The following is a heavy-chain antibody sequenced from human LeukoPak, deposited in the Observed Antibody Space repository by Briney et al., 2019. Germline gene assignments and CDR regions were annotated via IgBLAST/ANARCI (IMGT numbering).Heavy chain of an antibody. J-gene: IGHJ4*02. CDR3: ARDFEVYVWGSYRYTGNGYFDY. V-gene: IGHV3-23*01. Sequence: PGGSLRLSCAASGFTFSSYAMSWVRQAPGKGLEWVSAISGSGGSTYYADSVKGRFTISRDNAKNSLYLQMNSLRAEDTAVYYCARDFEVYVWGSYRYTGNGYFDYWGQGTLVTVSS. CDR2: ISGSGGST. CDR1: GFTFSSYA. D-gene: IGHD3-16*02.